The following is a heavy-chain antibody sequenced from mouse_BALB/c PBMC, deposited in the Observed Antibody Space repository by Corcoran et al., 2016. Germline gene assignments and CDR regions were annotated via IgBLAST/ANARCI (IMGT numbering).Heavy chain of an antibody. V-gene: IGHV1S136*01. D-gene: IGHD2-1*01. CDR1: GYTFTSYV. CDR2: INPYNDGT. Sequence: EVQLQQSGPELVKPGASVTMSCKASGYTFTSYVMHWVKQKPGQGLEWIGYINPYNDGTKYNEKFKGKATLTSDKSSSTAYMELSSLTSEDSAVYYCVGNYPYFDYWGQGTTLTVSS. CDR3: VGNYPYFDY. J-gene: IGHJ2*01.